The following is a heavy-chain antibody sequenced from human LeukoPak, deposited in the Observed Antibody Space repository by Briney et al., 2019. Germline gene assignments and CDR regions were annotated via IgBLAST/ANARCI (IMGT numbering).Heavy chain of an antibody. CDR2: ISYDGSNK. J-gene: IGHJ4*02. Sequence: GGSLRLSCAASGFTFSSYAMHWVRQAPGKGLEWVAVISYDGSNKYYADSVKGRFTISRDNSKNTLYLQMNSLRAEDTAVYYCARAPTVLVGYCSSASCQADYWGQGTLVTVSS. D-gene: IGHD2-2*01. CDR3: ARAPTVLVGYCSSASCQADY. V-gene: IGHV3-30-3*01. CDR1: GFTFSSYA.